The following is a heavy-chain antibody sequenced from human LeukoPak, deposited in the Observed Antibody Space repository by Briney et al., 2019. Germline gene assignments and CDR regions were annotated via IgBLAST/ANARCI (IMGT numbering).Heavy chain of an antibody. J-gene: IGHJ4*02. D-gene: IGHD4-11*01. CDR3: ARDKGYSNGLFFDY. V-gene: IGHV4-30-4*08. CDR1: GGSISSGDYY. CDR2: IYYSGST. Sequence: PSQTLSLTCTVSGGSISSGDYYWSWIRQPPGKGLEWIGYIYYSGSTYYNPSLKSRVTISVDTSKNQFSLKLSSVTAADTAVYYCARDKGYSNGLFFDYWGQGTLVTVSS.